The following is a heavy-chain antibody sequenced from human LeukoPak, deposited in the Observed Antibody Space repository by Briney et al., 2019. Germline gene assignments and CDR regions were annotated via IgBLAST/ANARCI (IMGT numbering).Heavy chain of an antibody. CDR3: ATQPAAADVDY. V-gene: IGHV3-7*03. J-gene: IGHJ4*02. CDR1: GFTFSTYW. Sequence: PGGPLRLSCVASGFTFSTYWMTWVRQAPGKGLEWVANIKPDGSEKSYVDSVKGRFTISRDNAKNSLYLQMSSLRPDDTGVYYCATQPAAADVDYWGQGALVTVSS. D-gene: IGHD2-2*01. CDR2: IKPDGSEK.